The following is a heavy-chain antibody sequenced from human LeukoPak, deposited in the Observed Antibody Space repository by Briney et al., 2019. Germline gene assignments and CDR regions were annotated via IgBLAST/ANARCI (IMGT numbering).Heavy chain of an antibody. CDR3: ARDYGGYYYYMDV. CDR1: GFTFSTYA. V-gene: IGHV3-21*01. D-gene: IGHD3-16*01. CDR2: ISSSSSYI. Sequence: GGSLRLSCAASGFTFSTYAMNWVRQAPGKGLEWVSSISSSSSYIYYADSVKGRFTISRDNAKNSLYLQMNSLRAEDTAVFYCARDYGGYYYYMDVWGKGTTVTVSS. J-gene: IGHJ6*03.